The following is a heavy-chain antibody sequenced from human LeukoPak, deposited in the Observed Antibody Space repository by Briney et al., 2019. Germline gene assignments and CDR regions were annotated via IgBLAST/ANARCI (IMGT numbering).Heavy chain of an antibody. Sequence: PGGSLRLSCAASGFSFSNYWMSWVRQAPGKGLEWVANIKVHGSEKYYLDSVKGRFTVSRDNAKNSLYLQMNSLRAEDTAVYYCARTRIAVAGSPLDAFDMWGQGTMVTVSS. CDR2: IKVHGSEK. CDR1: GFSFSNYW. CDR3: ARTRIAVAGSPLDAFDM. V-gene: IGHV3-7*04. D-gene: IGHD6-19*01. J-gene: IGHJ3*02.